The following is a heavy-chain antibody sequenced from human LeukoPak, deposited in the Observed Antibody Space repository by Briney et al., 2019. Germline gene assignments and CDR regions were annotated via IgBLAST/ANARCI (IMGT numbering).Heavy chain of an antibody. CDR1: GGSISNNLYY. CDR3: ARGDDHDYGDLYFDY. J-gene: IGHJ4*02. Sequence: SGTLSLTCTVAGGSISNNLYYWGWVRQPPGKGLEWVGYIYYSGSTNYNPSLKSRVTISLDTSKNQFSLRVSSVTAADTAVYYCARGDDHDYGDLYFDYWGQGTLVTVSS. CDR2: IYYSGST. D-gene: IGHD4-17*01. V-gene: IGHV4-61*05.